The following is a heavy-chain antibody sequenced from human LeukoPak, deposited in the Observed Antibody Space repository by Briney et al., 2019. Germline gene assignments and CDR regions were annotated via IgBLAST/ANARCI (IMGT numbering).Heavy chain of an antibody. CDR3: ARIIAVAGSGNYYYYYGMDV. D-gene: IGHD6-19*01. CDR1: GGTFGSYA. J-gene: IGHJ6*02. V-gene: IGHV1-69*13. Sequence: SVKVSCKASGGTFGSYAISWVRQAPGQGLEWMGGIIPIFGTANYAQKFQGRVTITADESTSTAYMELSSLRSEDTAVYYCARIIAVAGSGNYYYYYGMDVWGQGTTVTVSS. CDR2: IIPIFGTA.